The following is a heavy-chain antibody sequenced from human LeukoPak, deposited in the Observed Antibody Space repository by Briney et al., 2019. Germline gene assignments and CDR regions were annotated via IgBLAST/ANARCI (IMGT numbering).Heavy chain of an antibody. CDR2: IYYSGST. D-gene: IGHD2-21*01. Sequence: PSETLSLTCTVSGGSISSSSYYWGWIRQPPGKGLECIGSIYYSGSTYYNPSLKSRVTISVDTSKNQFSLKLSSVTAADTAVYYCARDAPLGGIAYWGQGTLVTVSS. CDR3: ARDAPLGGIAY. CDR1: GGSISSSSYY. V-gene: IGHV4-39*02. J-gene: IGHJ4*02.